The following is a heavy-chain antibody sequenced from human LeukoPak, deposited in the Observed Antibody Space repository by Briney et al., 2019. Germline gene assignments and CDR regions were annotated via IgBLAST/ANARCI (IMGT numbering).Heavy chain of an antibody. CDR2: ISGSGGLT. D-gene: IGHD6-13*01. J-gene: IGHJ4*02. V-gene: IGHV3-23*01. CDR1: GFTFSSYE. CDR3: AKGGSSWSEIDY. Sequence: GGSLRLSCAASGFTFSSYEMNWVRQAPGKGLEWVSGISGSGGLTYYADSVKGQFTISRDNSKNTLHLQMNSLRADDTAVYYCAKGGSSWSEIDYWGQGTLVTVSS.